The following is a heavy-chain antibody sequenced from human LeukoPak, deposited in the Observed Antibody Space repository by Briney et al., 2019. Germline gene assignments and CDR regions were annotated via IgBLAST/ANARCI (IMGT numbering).Heavy chain of an antibody. CDR1: GFTVSSNY. V-gene: IGHV3-53*01. J-gene: IGHJ4*02. D-gene: IGHD4-11*01. CDR3: ARGPGSHSNFDDH. CDR2: IYSGGST. Sequence: PGGSLRLSCAASGFTVSSNYMSWVRQAPGKGLEWVSVIYSGGSTYYADSVKGRFTISRDNSNNTLYLQMNSLRAEDTAVYYCARGPGSHSNFDDHWGQGTLVTVSS.